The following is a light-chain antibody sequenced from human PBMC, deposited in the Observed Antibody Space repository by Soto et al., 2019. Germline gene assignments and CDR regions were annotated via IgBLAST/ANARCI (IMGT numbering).Light chain of an antibody. V-gene: IGLV2-14*01. Sequence: QSALTQPASVSGSPGQSITISCTGTSSDVGGYNYVSWYQQHPGKAPKLMIYEVSNRPSGVSNRFFGSKSGNTASLTISGHQTEDEADYYCSSFTSINTWVFGGGTKVTVL. CDR2: EVS. CDR1: SSDVGGYNY. CDR3: SSFTSINTWV. J-gene: IGLJ3*02.